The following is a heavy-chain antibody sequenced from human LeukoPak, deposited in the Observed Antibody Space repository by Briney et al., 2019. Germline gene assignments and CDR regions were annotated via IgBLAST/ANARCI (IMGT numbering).Heavy chain of an antibody. CDR2: ISSSARSA. D-gene: IGHD5-18*01. Sequence: PGGSLRLSCEVSGFTFSNYAMNWVRQAPGKGLEWVSSISSSARSAVYGDSVRGRFTISRVNAENTLYLQMNNLRADDTAIYYCAKDQRSGEYNYGWGPFDIWGQGTMVTASS. V-gene: IGHV3-23*01. J-gene: IGHJ3*02. CDR1: GFTFSNYA. CDR3: AKDQRSGEYNYGWGPFDI.